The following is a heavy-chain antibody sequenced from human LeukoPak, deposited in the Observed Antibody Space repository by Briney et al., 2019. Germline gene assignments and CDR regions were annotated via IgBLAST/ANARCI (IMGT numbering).Heavy chain of an antibody. Sequence: GGSLRLSCAASGFTFSSYAMHWVRQAPGKGLEYVSAISSNGGSTYYANSVKGRFTISRDNSKNTLYLQMGSLRAEDMAVYYCARDGGDYGNDYWGQGTLVTVSS. CDR2: ISSNGGST. CDR3: ARDGGDYGNDY. CDR1: GFTFSSYA. D-gene: IGHD4-17*01. V-gene: IGHV3-64*01. J-gene: IGHJ4*02.